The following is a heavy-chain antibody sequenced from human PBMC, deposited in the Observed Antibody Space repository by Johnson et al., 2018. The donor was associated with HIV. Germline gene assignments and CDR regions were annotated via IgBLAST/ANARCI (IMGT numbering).Heavy chain of an antibody. Sequence: VQLVESGGGLVQPGRSLRLSCAASGFTFDDYAMHWVRQAPGKGLEWVSGISWNSGRKGYADSVRGRFTISRDNAKKALFLQLNRLRAGDTAVYHCARGGTYNWSPDRIGKAFDIWGQGTTVTVSS. CDR2: ISWNSGRK. CDR3: ARGGTYNWSPDRIGKAFDI. V-gene: IGHV3-9*01. D-gene: IGHD1-20*01. J-gene: IGHJ3*02. CDR1: GFTFDDYA.